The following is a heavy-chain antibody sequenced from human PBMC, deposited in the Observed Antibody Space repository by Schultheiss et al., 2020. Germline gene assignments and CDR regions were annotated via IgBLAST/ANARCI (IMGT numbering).Heavy chain of an antibody. CDR3: AKAAEWELLRDYFDY. Sequence: GGSLRLSCAASGFTFSSYAMTWVRQAPGKGLEWVSYISSSSSTIYYADSVKGRFTISRDNAKNSLYLQMNSLRAEDTALYYCAKAAEWELLRDYFDYWGQGTLVTVSS. D-gene: IGHD1-26*01. V-gene: IGHV3-48*04. CDR1: GFTFSSYA. J-gene: IGHJ4*02. CDR2: ISSSSSTI.